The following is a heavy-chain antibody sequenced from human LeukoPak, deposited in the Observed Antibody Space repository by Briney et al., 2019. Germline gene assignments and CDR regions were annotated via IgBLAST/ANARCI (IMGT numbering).Heavy chain of an antibody. V-gene: IGHV3-7*03. CDR2: IEKDGSET. CDR1: GGSISSGGYY. CDR3: AKGRYSGTTYYFDY. Sequence: ETLSLTCTVSGGSISSGGYYWSWVRQVPGKGLEWVANIEKDGSETYYVDSVKGRFTISRDNAKNSLYLQMNSLRAEDTAMYYCAKGRYSGTTYYFDYWGQGTLVTVSS. J-gene: IGHJ4*02. D-gene: IGHD5-12*01.